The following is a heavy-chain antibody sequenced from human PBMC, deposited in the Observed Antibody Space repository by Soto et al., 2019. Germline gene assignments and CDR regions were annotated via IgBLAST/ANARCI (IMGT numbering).Heavy chain of an antibody. Sequence: QVQLVQSGAEVKKPGSSVKVSCKASGGTFSSYAISWVRQAPGQGLEWMGGVIPIFGTANYAQKFQGRVQIPADESTSTAYMELSSLRSEDTAVYYCASTPIEGGYLYFQHWGRGSLVTVSS. CDR3: ASTPIEGGYLYFQH. CDR2: VIPIFGTA. CDR1: GGTFSSYA. J-gene: IGHJ1*01. V-gene: IGHV1-69*12. D-gene: IGHD1-1*01.